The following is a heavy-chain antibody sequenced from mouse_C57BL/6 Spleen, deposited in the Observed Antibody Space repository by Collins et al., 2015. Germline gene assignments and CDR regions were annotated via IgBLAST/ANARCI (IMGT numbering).Heavy chain of an antibody. CDR3: ARRGYDVAY. CDR1: GYTFSSYW. D-gene: IGHD2-2*01. Sequence: QVQLQQSGAELMKPGASVKISCKATGYTFSSYWIEWVKQRPGHGLEWIGEILPGSGSTNYNEKFKGKATFTADTSSNTAYMQLSSLTSEDSAVYYCARRGYDVAYWGQGTLVTVSA. CDR2: ILPGSGST. J-gene: IGHJ3*01. V-gene: IGHV1-9*01.